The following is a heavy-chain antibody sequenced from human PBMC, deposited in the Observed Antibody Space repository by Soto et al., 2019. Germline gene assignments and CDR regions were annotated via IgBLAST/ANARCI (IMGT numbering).Heavy chain of an antibody. D-gene: IGHD3-10*01. CDR3: ARQGFGALHGLVDV. V-gene: IGHV4-59*08. CDR1: GGSISSYY. J-gene: IGHJ6*02. Sequence: QVPLQESGPGLVKPSETLSLSCTVSGGSISSYYWSWIRQTPEKGLEWIGYVNDNWGSNYNPSLRSXVSXSLDPSKRQFSLKLTSVTATDTGVYYCARQGFGALHGLVDVWAQGTTVTVSS. CDR2: VNDNWGS.